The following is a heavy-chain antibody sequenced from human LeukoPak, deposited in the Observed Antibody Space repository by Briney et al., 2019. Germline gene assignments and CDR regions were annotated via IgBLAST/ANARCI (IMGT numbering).Heavy chain of an antibody. V-gene: IGHV5-51*01. CDR1: GYSFTSYW. D-gene: IGHD3-10*01. CDR3: ASQLRSMVRGVSDYYMDV. J-gene: IGHJ6*03. CDR2: IYPGDSDT. Sequence: NHGESLKISCKGSGYSFTSYWIGWVRQMPGKGLEWMGIIYPGDSDTRYSPSFQGQVTISADKSISTAYLQWSSLKASDTAMYYCASQLRSMVRGVSDYYMDVWGKGTTVTVSS.